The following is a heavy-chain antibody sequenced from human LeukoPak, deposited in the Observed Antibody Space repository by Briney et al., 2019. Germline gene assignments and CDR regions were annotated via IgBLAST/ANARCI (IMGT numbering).Heavy chain of an antibody. CDR1: GFTFSSYV. CDR2: ISHDGII. CDR3: ARGRPPGSTNRGYYYYGMDV. Sequence: GGSLRLSCETAGFTFSSYVMHWVRRTPGKGLVWVSRISHDGIISYADSVKGRFTISRDNAKNTLILQMNSLRAEDTAVYYCARGRPPGSTNRGYYYYGMDVWGQGTTVTVSS. D-gene: IGHD2-2*01. J-gene: IGHJ6*02. V-gene: IGHV3-74*01.